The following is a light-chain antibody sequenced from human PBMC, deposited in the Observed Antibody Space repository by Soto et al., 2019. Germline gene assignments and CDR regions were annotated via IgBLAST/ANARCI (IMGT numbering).Light chain of an antibody. Sequence: DIQMTQSPSTLFASVGNSVTLTCRASQSISSWLAWYQQKPGKAPKLLIYDASSLESGVPSRFSGSGSGTEFTLTISSLQPDDFATYYCQQYNSYRTFGQGTKVDIK. J-gene: IGKJ1*01. V-gene: IGKV1-5*01. CDR3: QQYNSYRT. CDR1: QSISSW. CDR2: DAS.